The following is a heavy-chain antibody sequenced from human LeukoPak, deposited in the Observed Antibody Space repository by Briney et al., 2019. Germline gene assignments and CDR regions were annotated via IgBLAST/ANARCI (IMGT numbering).Heavy chain of an antibody. V-gene: IGHV3-21*01. D-gene: IGHD3-22*01. J-gene: IGHJ4*02. Sequence: GGSLRLSCAASGFTFSSYSMNWVRQAPGKGLEWVSSISSSSYIYYADSVKGRFTISRDNAKNSLYLQMNSLRAEDTAVYYCARDRPTYYYDSSGSAFDYWGQGTLVTVSS. CDR3: ARDRPTYYYDSSGSAFDY. CDR2: ISSSSYI. CDR1: GFTFSSYS.